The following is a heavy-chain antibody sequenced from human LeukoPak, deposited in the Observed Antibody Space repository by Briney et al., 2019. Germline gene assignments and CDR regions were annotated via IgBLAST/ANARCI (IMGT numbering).Heavy chain of an antibody. D-gene: IGHD2-2*01. J-gene: IGHJ4*02. CDR2: INHSGST. CDR1: GGSFSGYY. CDR3: ARLSGSRYCSSTSCYAPDY. V-gene: IGHV4-34*01. Sequence: SETLSLTCAVYGGSFSGYYWSWIRQPPGKGLEWIGEINHSGSTNYNPSLKSRVTISVDTSKNQFSLKLSSVTAADTAVYCCARLSGSRYCSSTSCYAPDYWGQGTLVTVSS.